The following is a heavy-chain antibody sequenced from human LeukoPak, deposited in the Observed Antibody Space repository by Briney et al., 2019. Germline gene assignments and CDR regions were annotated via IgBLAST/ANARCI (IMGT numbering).Heavy chain of an antibody. V-gene: IGHV1-8*01. D-gene: IGHD4-17*01. J-gene: IGHJ5*02. CDR1: GYTFTSYD. Sequence: ASVKVSCKASGYTFTSYDINWARQATGQGLEWMGWMNPNSGNTGYAQKFQGRVTMTRDTSISTAYMELSSLRFEDTAVYYCARNRYGDYGDWFDPWGQGTLVTVSS. CDR3: ARNRYGDYGDWFDP. CDR2: MNPNSGNT.